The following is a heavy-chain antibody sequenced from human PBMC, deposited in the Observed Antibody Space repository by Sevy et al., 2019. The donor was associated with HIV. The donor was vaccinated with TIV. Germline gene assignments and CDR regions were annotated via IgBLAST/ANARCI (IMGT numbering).Heavy chain of an antibody. Sequence: GESLKISCKGSGYRFASYWIGWVRQMPGKGLEWRGIIYPGDSETRYSPSFHGQVTISADKSISTAYPQWNSLRASDTAMYYCARHWFASTYSPPSFDYWGQGTLVTVSS. CDR1: GYRFASYW. J-gene: IGHJ4*02. D-gene: IGHD4-4*01. CDR2: IYPGDSET. CDR3: ARHWFASTYSPPSFDY. V-gene: IGHV5-51*01.